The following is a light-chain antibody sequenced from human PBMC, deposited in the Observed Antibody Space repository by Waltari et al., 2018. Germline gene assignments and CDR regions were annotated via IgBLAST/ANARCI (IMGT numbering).Light chain of an antibody. J-gene: IGKJ2*02. Sequence: DTVMPQSPLSLPVTPGEPASISCRSSQSLLHSNGYNYLDWYLQKPGQSPQLLIYLGSNRASGVPDRFSGSGSGTDFTLKISRVEAEDVGVYYCMQALQTRTFGQGTKLEIK. CDR1: QSLLHSNGYNY. CDR2: LGS. CDR3: MQALQTRT. V-gene: IGKV2-28*01.